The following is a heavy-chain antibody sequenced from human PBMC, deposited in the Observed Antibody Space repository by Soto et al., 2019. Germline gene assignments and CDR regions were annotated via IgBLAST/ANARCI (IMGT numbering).Heavy chain of an antibody. CDR1: LFNLTKAW. V-gene: IGHV3-15*01. CDR3: ATDCPRCSTDF. CDR2: SKSKADGGAI. Sequence: PGGSLRLSCPVSLFNLTKAWMSWVRQAPGKGLEWVGLSKSKADGGAIDYAAPVIGRFTISRDESKNTMFLQMNSLIIEDTAVYYCATDCPRCSTDFWGQGTLVTVSS. D-gene: IGHD2-15*01. J-gene: IGHJ4*02.